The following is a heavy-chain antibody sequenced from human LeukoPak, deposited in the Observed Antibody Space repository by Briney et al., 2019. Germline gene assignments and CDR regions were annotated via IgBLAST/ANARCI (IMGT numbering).Heavy chain of an antibody. CDR1: GFTFSTYW. Sequence: GGSLRLSCAASGFTFSTYWMSWVRQAPGKGLEWVAKINQDGSEKYSVDSMKGRITISRDNAKNSLYLEMNSLRVEDTAVFYCARVMSASVWRSYGSYDYYYYMDIWGRGTTVTVSS. V-gene: IGHV3-7*01. D-gene: IGHD3-16*01. CDR3: ARVMSASVWRSYGSYDYYYYMDI. J-gene: IGHJ6*03. CDR2: INQDGSEK.